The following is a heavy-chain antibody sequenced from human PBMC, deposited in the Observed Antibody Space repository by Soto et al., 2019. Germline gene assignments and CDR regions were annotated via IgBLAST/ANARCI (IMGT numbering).Heavy chain of an antibody. CDR1: GYSFINYA. CDR2: ISGYNGNT. Sequence: QVQLVQSGAEVKKPGASVKVSCKTSGYSFINYAISWVRQAPGQGLEWMGGISGYNGNTNYAEKFQDRVTMTTDTSTSTAYMELRSLRSDDTAVYYCARDQKWFDPWGQGTPVTVSS. J-gene: IGHJ5*02. V-gene: IGHV1-18*01. CDR3: ARDQKWFDP.